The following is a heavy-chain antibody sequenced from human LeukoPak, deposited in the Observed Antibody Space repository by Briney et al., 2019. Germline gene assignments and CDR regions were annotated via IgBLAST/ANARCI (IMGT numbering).Heavy chain of an antibody. V-gene: IGHV3-11*01. CDR2: ISSSGSTI. J-gene: IGHJ4*02. CDR1: GFTFSDYY. CDR3: ARVRLPTRYYYDSSGYYFDY. D-gene: IGHD3-22*01. Sequence: GGSLRLSCAASGFTFSDYYTSWIRQAPGKGLEWVSYISSSGSTIYYADSVKGRFTISRDNAKNSLYLQMNSLRAEDTAVYYCARVRLPTRYYYDSSGYYFDYWGQGTLVTVSS.